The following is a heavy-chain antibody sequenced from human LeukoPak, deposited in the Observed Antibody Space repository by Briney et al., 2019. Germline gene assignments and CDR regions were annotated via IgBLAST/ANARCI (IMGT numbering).Heavy chain of an antibody. CDR2: ISYDGSSK. Sequence: GGSLRLSCAASGFTFSNYAILWVRQAPGKGLEWVAVISYDGSSKNFADSVKGRFTISRDNSKNTLYLQMNSLRVEDTAVYYCAKGLNWFDPWGQGTLVTVSS. CDR3: AKGLNWFDP. V-gene: IGHV3-30-3*01. J-gene: IGHJ5*02. CDR1: GFTFSNYA.